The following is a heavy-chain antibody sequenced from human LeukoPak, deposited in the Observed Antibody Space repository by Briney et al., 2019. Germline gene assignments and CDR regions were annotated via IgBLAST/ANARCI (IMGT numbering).Heavy chain of an antibody. Sequence: PGGSLRLSCAATGFTFSSYGMHWVRQAPGKGLEWVAVIWYDGSNKYYADSVKGRFTISRDNSKNTLYLQMSSLRAEDTAVYYGARGNGSGWYLDYWGQGTLVTVSS. J-gene: IGHJ4*02. V-gene: IGHV3-33*01. CDR1: GFTFSSYG. D-gene: IGHD6-19*01. CDR3: ARGNGSGWYLDY. CDR2: IWYDGSNK.